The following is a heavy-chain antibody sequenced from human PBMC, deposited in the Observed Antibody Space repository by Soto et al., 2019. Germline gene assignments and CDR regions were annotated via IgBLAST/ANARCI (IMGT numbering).Heavy chain of an antibody. D-gene: IGHD6-19*01. J-gene: IGHJ4*02. CDR2: IYYDGSV. Sequence: SETVSLTCTVSGGAIRNSLYNWGWIRQPPGKGLEWIGTIYYDGSVAYSPSLKSRVTLSVDTSRNHFSVKINSVTAADTAVYFCARHRIAVAGPLDYWGQGTLVTVSS. CDR3: ARHRIAVAGPLDY. V-gene: IGHV4-39*01. CDR1: GGAIRNSLYN.